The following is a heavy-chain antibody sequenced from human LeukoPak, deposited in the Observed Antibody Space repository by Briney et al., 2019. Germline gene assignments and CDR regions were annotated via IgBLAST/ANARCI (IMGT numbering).Heavy chain of an antibody. CDR1: GVTVSSNN. CDR3: ARGEADY. Sequence: GGSLRLFCAASGVTVSSNNMNWVRQAPGKGLEWVSVIFSGGSTYYADSVKGRFTISRDNSKNTLYLQMDSLRAEDTAVYYCARGEADYWGQGTLVTVSS. D-gene: IGHD2-21*01. CDR2: IFSGGST. V-gene: IGHV3-66*02. J-gene: IGHJ4*02.